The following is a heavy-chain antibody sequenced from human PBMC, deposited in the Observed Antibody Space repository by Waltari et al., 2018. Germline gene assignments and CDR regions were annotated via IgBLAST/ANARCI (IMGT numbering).Heavy chain of an antibody. V-gene: IGHV1-18*01. CDR2: ISAYNGNT. CDR3: ARDPRYCSSTSCYAHFDY. CDR1: GYTFTSYG. J-gene: IGHJ4*02. D-gene: IGHD2-2*01. Sequence: QVQLVQSGAEVKKPGASVKVSCKASGYTFTSYGIIWVRQAPGHGLEWMGWISAYNGNTNYAQKLQGRVTMTTDTSTSTAYMELRSLRSDDTAVYYCARDPRYCSSTSCYAHFDYWGQGTLVTVSS.